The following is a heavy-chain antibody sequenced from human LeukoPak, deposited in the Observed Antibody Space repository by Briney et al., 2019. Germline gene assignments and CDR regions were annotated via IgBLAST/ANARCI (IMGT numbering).Heavy chain of an antibody. CDR3: ARMPLSSGYDYYYYGLDV. D-gene: IGHD5-12*01. J-gene: IGHJ6*02. Sequence: PGGSLRLSCAASEFSFRSYWMSWVRQAPGKGLEWVANIKPDGSGRDYVDSLKGRFTISRDNAKNLVSLQMNSLTANDTAVYYCARMPLSSGYDYYYYGLDVWGQGTTVTVSS. CDR2: IKPDGSGR. V-gene: IGHV3-7*01. CDR1: EFSFRSYW.